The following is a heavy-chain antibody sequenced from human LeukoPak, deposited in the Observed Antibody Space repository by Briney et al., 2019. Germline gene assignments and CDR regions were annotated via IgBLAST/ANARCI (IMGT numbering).Heavy chain of an antibody. Sequence: SETLSLTCTVSGGSISSSSYYWGWIRQPPGKGLEWIGSIYYSGSTYYNPSLKSRVTISVDTSKNQFSLKLSSVTAADTAVYYCARSRYCSGGNCYSGTDAFDIWGQGTMVTVSS. CDR1: GGSISSSSYY. CDR3: ARSRYCSGGNCYSGTDAFDI. J-gene: IGHJ3*02. CDR2: IYYSGST. V-gene: IGHV4-39*07. D-gene: IGHD2-15*01.